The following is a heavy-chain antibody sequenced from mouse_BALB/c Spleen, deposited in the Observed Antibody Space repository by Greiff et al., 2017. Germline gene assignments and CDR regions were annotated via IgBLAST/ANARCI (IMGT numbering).Heavy chain of an antibody. CDR3: ARGEGTEDY. Sequence: DVHLVESGGGLVQPGGSLKLSCAASGFTFSSYGMSWVRQTPDKRLELVATINSNGGSTYYPDSVKGRFTISRDNAKNTLYLQMSSLKSEDTAMYYCARGEGTEDYWGQGTTLTVSS. CDR1: GFTFSSYG. D-gene: IGHD3-3*01. V-gene: IGHV5-6-3*01. CDR2: INSNGGST. J-gene: IGHJ2*01.